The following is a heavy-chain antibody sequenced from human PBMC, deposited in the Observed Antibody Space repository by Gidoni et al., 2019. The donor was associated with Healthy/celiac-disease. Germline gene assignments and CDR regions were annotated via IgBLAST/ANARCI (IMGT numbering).Heavy chain of an antibody. CDR2: IIPIFGTA. Sequence: QVQLVQSGAEVKKPGSSVKVSCKASGGPFSSYAISWVRQAPGQGLEWMGGIIPIFGTANYAQKFQGRVTITADKSTSTAYMELSSLRSEDTAVYYCARGRGVSIAAAGYYFDYWGQGTLVTVSS. D-gene: IGHD6-13*01. CDR1: GGPFSSYA. CDR3: ARGRGVSIAAAGYYFDY. J-gene: IGHJ4*02. V-gene: IGHV1-69*06.